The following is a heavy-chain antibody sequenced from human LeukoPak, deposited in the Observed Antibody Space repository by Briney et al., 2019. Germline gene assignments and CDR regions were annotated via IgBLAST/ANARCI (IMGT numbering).Heavy chain of an antibody. D-gene: IGHD3-10*01. CDR1: GYTFTGYY. V-gene: IGHV1-2*02. CDR3: ARAPRPFGSGIDY. Sequence: ASVKVSCKASGYTFTGYYMHWVRQAPGQGLEWMGWINPNSGGTNYAQKFQGRVTMTRDTSISTAYMELSRLRSDDTAVYYCARAPRPFGSGIDYWGQGTLVTVSS. J-gene: IGHJ4*02. CDR2: INPNSGGT.